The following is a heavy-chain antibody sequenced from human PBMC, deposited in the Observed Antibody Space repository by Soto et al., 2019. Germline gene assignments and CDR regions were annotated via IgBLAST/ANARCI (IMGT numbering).Heavy chain of an antibody. Sequence: QVQLVQSGAEVKTPGSSLKVSCKVSGSRFSNYVISWVRQAPGHGLEWLGRIIPIFNSTKYAQNFQGRVTITAEKTTRPASLEVRSLRSDDTAVYYCAREGRGKKAGYNGLVSLGYWGQGTLVTVSS. CDR1: GSRFSNYV. D-gene: IGHD2-2*02. V-gene: IGHV1-69*06. J-gene: IGHJ4*02. CDR3: AREGRGKKAGYNGLVSLGY. CDR2: IIPIFNST.